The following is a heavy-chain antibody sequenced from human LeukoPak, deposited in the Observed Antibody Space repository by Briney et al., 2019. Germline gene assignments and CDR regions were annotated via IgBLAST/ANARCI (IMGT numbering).Heavy chain of an antibody. V-gene: IGHV4-59*11. CDR3: ARRSGVLDSRDSRYYFDH. Sequence: PSETLSLTCIVSGGSISSHYWNWIRQPPGKGLEYIGYIYYSGSTDYNPSLKSRVTISLDTSKNQFSLNLTSVTAADTAAYYCARRSGVLDSRDSRYYFDHWGQGTLVTVSS. D-gene: IGHD3-22*01. CDR1: GGSISSHY. J-gene: IGHJ4*02. CDR2: IYYSGST.